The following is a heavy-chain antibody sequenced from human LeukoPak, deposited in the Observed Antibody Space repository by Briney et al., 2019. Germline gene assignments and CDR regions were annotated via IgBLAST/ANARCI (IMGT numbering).Heavy chain of an antibody. CDR2: MNPNSGNT. J-gene: IGHJ4*02. CDR3: ARTYYDILTGYYYFDY. V-gene: IGHV1-8*01. CDR1: GYTSTSYD. D-gene: IGHD3-9*01. Sequence: GASVKVSCKASGYTSTSYDINWVRQGTGQGLEWMGWMNPNSGNTGYAQKFQGRVTMTRNTSISTAYMELSSLRSEDTAVYYCARTYYDILTGYYYFDYWGQGTPVTVSS.